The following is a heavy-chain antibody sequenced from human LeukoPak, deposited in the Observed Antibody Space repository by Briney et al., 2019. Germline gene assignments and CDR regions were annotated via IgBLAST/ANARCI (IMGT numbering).Heavy chain of an antibody. Sequence: PSETLSLTCAVYGGSFSGYYWSWIRQPPGKGPEWIGEINHSGSTNYNPSLKSRVTISVDTSKNQFSLKLSSVTAADTAVYYCARAVGVATTCWGQGTLVTVSS. J-gene: IGHJ4*02. V-gene: IGHV4-34*01. CDR1: GGSFSGYY. D-gene: IGHD5-12*01. CDR3: ARAVGVATTC. CDR2: INHSGST.